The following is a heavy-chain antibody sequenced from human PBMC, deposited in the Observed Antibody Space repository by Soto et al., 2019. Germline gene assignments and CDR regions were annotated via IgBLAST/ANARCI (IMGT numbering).Heavy chain of an antibody. CDR1: GITVITNY. V-gene: IGHV3-66*01. J-gene: IGHJ4*02. CDR3: TRDPTTSIVTDD. D-gene: IGHD2-21*01. CDR2: IYSDGST. Sequence: EVQLVESGGGLVQPGGSLRLSCAASGITVITNYFSWVRQAPGQGLEWVSGIYSDGSTHYADSVKGRFTISRDNSKNTLYVQMNTLRAEETGVYYCTRDPTTSIVTDDWGQGTLVTVSS.